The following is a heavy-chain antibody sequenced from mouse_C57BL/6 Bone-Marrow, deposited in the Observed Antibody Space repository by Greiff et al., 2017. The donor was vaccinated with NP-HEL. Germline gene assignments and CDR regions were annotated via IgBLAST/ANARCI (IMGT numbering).Heavy chain of an antibody. CDR3: ARSGYGSRFAY. CDR1: GFTFSSYA. CDR2: ISDGGSYT. D-gene: IGHD1-1*01. V-gene: IGHV5-4*03. J-gene: IGHJ3*01. Sequence: EVKLMESGGGLVKPGGSLKLSCAASGFTFSSYAMSWVRQTPEKRLEWVATISDGGSYTYYPDNVKGRFPISRDNAKNNLYLQMSHLKSEDTAMYYCARSGYGSRFAYWGQGTLVTVSA.